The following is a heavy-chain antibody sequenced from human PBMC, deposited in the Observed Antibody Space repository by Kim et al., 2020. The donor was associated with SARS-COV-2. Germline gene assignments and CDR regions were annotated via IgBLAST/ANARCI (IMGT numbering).Heavy chain of an antibody. V-gene: IGHV4-59*01. CDR3: AREGYGGKLGGGAWFDP. Sequence: LKSRVTISVDTSKNQFSLKLSSVTAADTAVYYCAREGYGGKLGGGAWFDPWGQGTLVTVSS. J-gene: IGHJ5*02. D-gene: IGHD4-17*01.